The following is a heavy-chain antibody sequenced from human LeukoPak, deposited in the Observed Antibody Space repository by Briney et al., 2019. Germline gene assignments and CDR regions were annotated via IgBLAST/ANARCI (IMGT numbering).Heavy chain of an antibody. CDR1: GFTFDDHG. CDR3: ARLKINHGWKGGMDY. CDR2: INWNGATT. D-gene: IGHD1-1*01. J-gene: IGHJ4*02. V-gene: IGHV3-20*04. Sequence: GGSLRLSCAASGFTFDDHGMTWVRQVPGKGLEWVSNINWNGATTNYADSVKGRFTISRGNAKNPLYLQMNSLRAEDTAFYYCARLKINHGWKGGMDYWGQGTLVTVSS.